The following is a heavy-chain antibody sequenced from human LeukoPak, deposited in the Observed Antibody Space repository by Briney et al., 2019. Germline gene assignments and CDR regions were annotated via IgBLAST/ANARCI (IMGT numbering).Heavy chain of an antibody. CDR1: GFTFSNAW. Sequence: GGSLRLSCAASGFTFSNAWMSWVRQSPGKGLEWVGRIKSKTDGGTTDYAAPVKARFIISRDDSKNTLYLQMNSLKTEDTAVYYCTTALSISATGTSFDYWGQGTLVSVSS. CDR3: TTALSISATGTSFDY. J-gene: IGHJ4*02. CDR2: IKSKTDGGTT. V-gene: IGHV3-15*01. D-gene: IGHD6-13*01.